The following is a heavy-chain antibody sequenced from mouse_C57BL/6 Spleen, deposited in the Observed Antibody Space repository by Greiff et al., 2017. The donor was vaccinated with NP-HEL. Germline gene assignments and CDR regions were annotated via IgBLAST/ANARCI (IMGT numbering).Heavy chain of an antibody. CDR1: GFNIKNTY. CDR2: IDPANGNT. J-gene: IGHJ3*01. Sequence: VHVKQSVAELVRPGASVKLSCTASGFNIKNTYMHWVKQRPEQGLEWIGRIDPANGNTKYAPKFQGKATITADTSSNTAYLQLSSLTSEDTAIYYCARSSVDGYFSLFAYWGQGTLVTVSA. CDR3: ARSSVDGYFSLFAY. D-gene: IGHD2-3*01. V-gene: IGHV14-3*01.